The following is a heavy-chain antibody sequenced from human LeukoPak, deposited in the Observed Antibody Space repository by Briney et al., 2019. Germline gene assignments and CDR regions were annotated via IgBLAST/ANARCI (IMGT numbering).Heavy chain of an antibody. CDR2: IYYAGST. CDR3: ARCRRIVVLPGRGYFDL. V-gene: IGHV4-39*02. CDR1: GDSISSSSDY. Sequence: SETLSLTCNVSGDSISSSSDYWRWVRVPRGKGLEWIVRIYYAGSTYYTPSLKRRVTLSVDTSTNHFSLNIKSVTAADTAMYYCARCRRIVVLPGRGYFDLWGRGTLVTVSS. J-gene: IGHJ2*01. D-gene: IGHD4/OR15-4a*01.